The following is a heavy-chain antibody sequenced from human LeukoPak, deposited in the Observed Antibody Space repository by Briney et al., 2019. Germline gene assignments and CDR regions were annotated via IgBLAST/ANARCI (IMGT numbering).Heavy chain of an antibody. J-gene: IGHJ4*02. V-gene: IGHV3-30*04. CDR2: MSYDGSNK. D-gene: IGHD6-19*01. CDR3: ARSLRQWLGSVTTSFDY. Sequence: GGSLRLSCAASGFTFSSYAMHWVRQAPGKGLEWVAVMSYDGSNKYYADSVKGRFTISRDNSKNTLYLQMNSLRAEDTAVYYCARSLRQWLGSVTTSFDYWGQGTLVTVSS. CDR1: GFTFSSYA.